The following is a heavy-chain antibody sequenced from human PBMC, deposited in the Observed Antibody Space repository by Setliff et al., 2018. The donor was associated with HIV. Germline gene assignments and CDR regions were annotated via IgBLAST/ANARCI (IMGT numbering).Heavy chain of an antibody. J-gene: IGHJ6*03. V-gene: IGHV4-4*02. CDR2: IYHSGNT. CDR1: GASHSSYIW. CDR3: ARYRRFADYIDV. Sequence: SETLSLTCAVSGASHSSYIWWSWFRQSPGKGLEWIGEIYHSGNTYCSPSLKSRVTMSLDTSMNQFSLKLTSVTAADTALYYCARYRRFADYIDVWGKGTTVTVSS. D-gene: IGHD1-26*01.